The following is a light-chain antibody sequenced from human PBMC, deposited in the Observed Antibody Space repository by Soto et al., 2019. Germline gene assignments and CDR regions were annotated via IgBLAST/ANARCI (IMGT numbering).Light chain of an antibody. Sequence: EIVMTQSPATLSVSPGERATLSCRASQSVGGNLAWYQQRPGQAPRLLIYDASNRATGIPARFSGSGSGTDFTLTISSLEPEDFAVYYCHQRSNWPHTFGQGTKVDIK. CDR3: HQRSNWPHT. CDR1: QSVGGN. CDR2: DAS. V-gene: IGKV3-11*01. J-gene: IGKJ2*01.